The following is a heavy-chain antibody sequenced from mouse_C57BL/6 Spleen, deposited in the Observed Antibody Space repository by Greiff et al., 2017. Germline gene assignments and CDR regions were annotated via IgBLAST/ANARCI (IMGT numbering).Heavy chain of an antibody. CDR3: AREGDDGRGDYFDY. J-gene: IGHJ2*01. CDR2: IYPGGGYT. D-gene: IGHD2-3*01. CDR1: GYTFTNYW. Sequence: QVQLQQSGAELVRPGTSVKMSCKASGYTFTNYWIGWAKQRPGHGLEWIGDIYPGGGYTNYNEKFKGKATLTADKSSSTAYMQFSSLTSEDSAIYYCAREGDDGRGDYFDYWGQGTTLTVSS. V-gene: IGHV1-63*01.